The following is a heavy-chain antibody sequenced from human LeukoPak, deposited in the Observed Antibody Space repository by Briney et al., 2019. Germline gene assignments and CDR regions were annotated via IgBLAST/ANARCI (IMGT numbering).Heavy chain of an antibody. Sequence: GESLKVSCKGSGYSFTTYWIGWVRQMPGKGLEWMGIIYPGDSDTRYSPSFQGQVTISADKSISTAYLQWSSLKASDTATYYCVRQPRVHTPDFWGQGTLVTVSS. V-gene: IGHV5-51*01. D-gene: IGHD1-1*01. J-gene: IGHJ4*02. CDR2: IYPGDSDT. CDR3: VRQPRVHTPDF. CDR1: GYSFTTYW.